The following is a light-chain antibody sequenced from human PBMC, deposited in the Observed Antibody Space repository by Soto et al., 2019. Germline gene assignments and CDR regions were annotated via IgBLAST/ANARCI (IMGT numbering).Light chain of an antibody. J-gene: IGKJ3*01. Sequence: EITLTQSPATLSLSPGERASLSCRASQSVTTYLAWYQHKPGQPPRLLIYDASTRATGIPDRFRGSGSGTDFTLPISSLEPEDFGVYYCQQRSNWPPIITFGPGTKVDL. CDR2: DAS. CDR3: QQRSNWPPIIT. V-gene: IGKV3-11*01. CDR1: QSVTTY.